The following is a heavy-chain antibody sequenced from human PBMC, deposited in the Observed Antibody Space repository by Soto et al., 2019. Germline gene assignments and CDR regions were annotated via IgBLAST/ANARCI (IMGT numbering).Heavy chain of an antibody. Sequence: QVHLQESGPGLVKPSETLSLTCAISGDPIGNFYWSWIRQPAGKGLEALGRLSASGRTNYSPSLQSRVTMSLDRSKNRFSLRLTSVSAADTAVYFCARGMGRYFDLWGRGTLVTVSS. CDR3: ARGMGRYFDL. V-gene: IGHV4-4*07. CDR1: GDPIGNFY. CDR2: LSASGRT. D-gene: IGHD2-8*01. J-gene: IGHJ2*01.